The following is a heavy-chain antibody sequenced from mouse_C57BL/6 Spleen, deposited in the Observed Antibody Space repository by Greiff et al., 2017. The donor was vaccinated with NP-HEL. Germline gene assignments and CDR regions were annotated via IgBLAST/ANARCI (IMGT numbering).Heavy chain of an antibody. D-gene: IGHD1-1*01. CDR1: GYTFTDYN. J-gene: IGHJ2*01. V-gene: IGHV1-18*01. Sequence: EVQLQQSGPELVKPGASVKIPCKASGYTFTDYNMDWVKQSHGKSLEWIGDINPNNGGTIYNQKFKGKATLTVDKSSSTAYMELRSLTSEDTAVYYCARSRGVTTVIKEFDYWGQGTTLTVSS. CDR3: ARSRGVTTVIKEFDY. CDR2: INPNNGGT.